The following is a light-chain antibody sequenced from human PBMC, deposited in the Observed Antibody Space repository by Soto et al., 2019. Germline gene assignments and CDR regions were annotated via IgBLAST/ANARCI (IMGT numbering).Light chain of an antibody. CDR3: QQLNTYPIT. Sequence: IQLTQSPSSLSASVGDSVTITCRASHGISSYLAWYQQKPGKALKLLIYAASTLQSGVPSRFSGSGSGTDFTLTISSLQPEDFATYYCQQLNTYPITFGQGTRLEIK. J-gene: IGKJ5*01. CDR1: HGISSY. V-gene: IGKV1-9*01. CDR2: AAS.